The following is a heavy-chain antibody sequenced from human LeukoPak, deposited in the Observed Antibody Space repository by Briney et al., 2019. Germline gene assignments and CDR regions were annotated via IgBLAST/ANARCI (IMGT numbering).Heavy chain of an antibody. CDR2: INHSGST. CDR1: GGSFSGYY. CDR3: ASRYDFWSGYYIPPYYYYGMDV. Sequence: PSETLSLTCAVYGGSFSGYYWSWIRQPPGKGLEWIREINHSGSTNYNPSLKSRVTISVDTSKNQFSLKLSSVTAADTAVYYCASRYDFWSGYYIPPYYYYGMDVWGQGTTVTVSS. J-gene: IGHJ6*02. D-gene: IGHD3-3*01. V-gene: IGHV4-34*01.